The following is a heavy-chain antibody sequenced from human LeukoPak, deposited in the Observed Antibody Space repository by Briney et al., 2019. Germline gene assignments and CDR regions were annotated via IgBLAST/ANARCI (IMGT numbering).Heavy chain of an antibody. Sequence: PSETLSLTCAVYGGSFSGYYWSWIRQPPGKGLEWIGEINHSGSTNYNPSLKSRVTISVDTSKNQFSLKLSSVTAADTAVYYCARGVVGAAFDPWGQGTLVTASS. CDR2: INHSGST. V-gene: IGHV4-34*01. D-gene: IGHD1-26*01. CDR3: ARGVVGAAFDP. CDR1: GGSFSGYY. J-gene: IGHJ5*02.